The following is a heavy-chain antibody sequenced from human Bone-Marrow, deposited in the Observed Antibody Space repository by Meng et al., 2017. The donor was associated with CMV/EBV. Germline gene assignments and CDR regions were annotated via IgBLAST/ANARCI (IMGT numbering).Heavy chain of an antibody. Sequence: ASVKVSCKASGYTFTSYYMHWVRQAAGQGLEWMGIINPSGGSTSYAQKFQGRVTMTRDTSTSTVYMELSSLSSEDTAVYYCASRGEMTLEHYYYSGMDVWSQGTTVTVSS. CDR2: INPSGGST. CDR1: GYTFTSYY. D-gene: IGHD3-16*01. J-gene: IGHJ6*02. CDR3: ASRGEMTLEHYYYSGMDV. V-gene: IGHV1-46*01.